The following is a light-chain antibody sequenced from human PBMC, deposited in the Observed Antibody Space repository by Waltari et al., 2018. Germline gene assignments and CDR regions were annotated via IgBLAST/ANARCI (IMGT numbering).Light chain of an antibody. CDR2: AVS. Sequence: QSALTQPASVSGSPGQSIPISCPATSSDAGGVNYLSWYQHNPGKAPKLMLYAVSKRPSGVSNRSARAKSGNTASRTISGLQADDAAHYYGSSHGRSSTGVLGGGTKLPGL. CDR1: SSDAGGVNY. CDR3: SSHGRSSTGV. J-gene: IGLJ2*01. V-gene: IGLV2-14*03.